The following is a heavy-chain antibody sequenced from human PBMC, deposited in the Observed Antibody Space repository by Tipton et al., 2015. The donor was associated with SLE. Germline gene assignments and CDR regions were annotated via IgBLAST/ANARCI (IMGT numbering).Heavy chain of an antibody. J-gene: IGHJ5*02. D-gene: IGHD1-26*01. CDR3: AREVGVVATGWFDP. CDR1: GGSISSYY. CDR2: IHFSGST. V-gene: IGHV4-59*12. Sequence: TLSLTCTVSGGSISSYYWSWIRQPPGKGLEWIGYIHFSGSTKYNPSLKSRVTMSVDTSRNQFSLRLTSMTAADTALYYCAREVGVVATGWFDPWGQGTLVTVSS.